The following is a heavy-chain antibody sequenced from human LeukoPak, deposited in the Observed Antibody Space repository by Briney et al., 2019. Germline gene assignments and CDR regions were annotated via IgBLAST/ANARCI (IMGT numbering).Heavy chain of an antibody. Sequence: RPGRSLRLSCAASGFTFDDYGRSWVRQAPGKGLEWVSGINWNGGSTGYADSVKGRFTISRDNAKNSLYLQMNSLRAEDTALYYCARTYYYDSSGYYFDAFDIWGQGTMVTVSS. V-gene: IGHV3-20*04. J-gene: IGHJ3*02. D-gene: IGHD3-22*01. CDR2: INWNGGST. CDR3: ARTYYYDSSGYYFDAFDI. CDR1: GFTFDDYG.